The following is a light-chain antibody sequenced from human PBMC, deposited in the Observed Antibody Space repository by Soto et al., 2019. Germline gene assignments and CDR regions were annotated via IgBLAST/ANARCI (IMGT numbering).Light chain of an antibody. CDR2: WAS. V-gene: IGKV4-1*01. CDR3: QQYFSTPLT. J-gene: IGKJ4*01. CDR1: QSVLYSSNNKNY. Sequence: DIVMTQSPDSLAVSLGERATINCKSSQSVLYSSNNKNYLAWYQQKPGQPLKLLIYWASTRESGVPDRFSGSGSWTDFTLTISSLQDEDVAFYYCQQYFSTPLTFGGGTKVEIK.